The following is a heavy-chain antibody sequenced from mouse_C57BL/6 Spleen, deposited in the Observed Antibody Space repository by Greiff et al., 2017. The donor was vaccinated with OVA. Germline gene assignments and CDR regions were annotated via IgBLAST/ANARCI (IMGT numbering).Heavy chain of an antibody. CDR2: IYPGSGNT. CDR1: GYTFTDYY. CDR3: ARWEGNPDY. J-gene: IGHJ2*01. V-gene: IGHV1-76*01. D-gene: IGHD4-1*01. Sequence: VKLVESGAELVRPGASVKLSCKASGYTFTDYYINWVKQRPGQGLEWIARIYPGSGNTYYNEKFKGKATLTAEKSSSTAYMQLSSVTEEDSAVYFCARWEGNPDYWGQGTTLTVSS.